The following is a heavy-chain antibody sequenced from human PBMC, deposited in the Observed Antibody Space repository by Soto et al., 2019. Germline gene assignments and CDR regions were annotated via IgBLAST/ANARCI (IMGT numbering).Heavy chain of an antibody. CDR3: ARGGNGSGYSTYYFDY. D-gene: IGHD3-3*01. J-gene: IGHJ4*02. CDR1: GGSISSSNW. Sequence: QVQLQESGPGLVKPSGTLSLTCAVSGGSISSSNWWSWVRQPPGKGLEWIGEIYHSGSTNYNPSLKSRVNISVDKSKNQFSLKLSSVTAADTAVYYCARGGNGSGYSTYYFDYWGQGTLVTVSS. V-gene: IGHV4-4*02. CDR2: IYHSGST.